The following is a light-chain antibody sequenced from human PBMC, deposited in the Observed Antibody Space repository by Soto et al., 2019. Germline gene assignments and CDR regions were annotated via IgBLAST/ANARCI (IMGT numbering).Light chain of an antibody. V-gene: IGKV2-28*01. Sequence: DIVMTQSPLSLPVTPGEPASISCRSSQSLLHSNGYNYLDWYLQKPGQSPQLLIYLGSNRASGVPDRFSGSGSGTDFTLKISRVEAKDVEVYYGVQALQTPIAFGQGTRLEIK. CDR3: VQALQTPIA. J-gene: IGKJ5*01. CDR2: LGS. CDR1: QSLLHSNGYNY.